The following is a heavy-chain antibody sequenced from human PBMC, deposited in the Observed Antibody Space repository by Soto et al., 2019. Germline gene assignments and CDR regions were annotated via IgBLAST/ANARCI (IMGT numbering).Heavy chain of an antibody. D-gene: IGHD3-22*01. CDR2: INPSGGTA. Sequence: QVQLVQSGAEVKRPGASVKISCEASGYTFSNHYIHWVRQAPGQGLEWIGIINPSGGTARSAQKFQGRVTMTRDTSASTAYLMLSSLTSGDTAVYYCAREGSYYFDSRNDYWGQGTLVTVSS. CDR3: AREGSYYFDSRNDY. CDR1: GYTFSNHY. V-gene: IGHV1-46*01. J-gene: IGHJ4*02.